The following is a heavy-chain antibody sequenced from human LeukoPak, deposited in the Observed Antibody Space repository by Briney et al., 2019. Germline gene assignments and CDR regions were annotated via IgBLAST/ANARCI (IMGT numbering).Heavy chain of an antibody. Sequence: GASVKVSCKASGYTFTSYYMHWVRQAPGQGLEWMGIINPSGGSTSYAQKFQGRVTVTRDTSTSTVYMELSSLRSEDTAVYYCARGAGVVPALYYYYYGMDVWGQGTTVTVSS. CDR2: INPSGGST. J-gene: IGHJ6*02. D-gene: IGHD2-2*01. V-gene: IGHV1-46*01. CDR3: ARGAGVVPALYYYYYGMDV. CDR1: GYTFTSYY.